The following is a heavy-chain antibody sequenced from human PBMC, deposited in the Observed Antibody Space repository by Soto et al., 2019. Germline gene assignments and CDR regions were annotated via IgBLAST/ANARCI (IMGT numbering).Heavy chain of an antibody. D-gene: IGHD4-4*01. Sequence: GGSLRLSCAASGFTFDDYAMHWVRQAPGKGLEWVSGISWNSGSIGYADSVKGRFTISRDNSKNTLYLEMNSLRAEDTAVYYCAKDLDDYSSAIDFWGQGTLVTVSS. CDR1: GFTFDDYA. V-gene: IGHV3-9*01. CDR3: AKDLDDYSSAIDF. J-gene: IGHJ4*02. CDR2: ISWNSGSI.